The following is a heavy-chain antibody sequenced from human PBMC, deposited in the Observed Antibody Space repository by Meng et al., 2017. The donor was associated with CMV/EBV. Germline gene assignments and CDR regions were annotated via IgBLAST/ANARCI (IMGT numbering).Heavy chain of an antibody. CDR1: GFTFSDHY. D-gene: IGHD4-17*01. V-gene: IGHV3-72*01. J-gene: IGHJ4*02. CDR2: TRNKANSYTT. CDR3: ARRHDYGDPRGDY. Sequence: LSLTCAASGFTFSDHYMDCVRQAPGNGLEWVGRTRNKANSYTTEYAASVKGRFTISRDESKNSLYLQMNSLKTEDTAVYYCARRHDYGDPRGDYWGQGTLVTVSS.